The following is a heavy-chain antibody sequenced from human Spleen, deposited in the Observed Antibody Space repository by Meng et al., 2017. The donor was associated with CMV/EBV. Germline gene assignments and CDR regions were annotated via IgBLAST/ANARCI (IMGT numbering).Heavy chain of an antibody. CDR3: ARGKRITIFGVVSPRYYGMDV. D-gene: IGHD3-3*01. Sequence: ESLKISCTVSGGSISSSSYYWGWIRQPPGKGLEWIGSIYYSGSTYYNPSLKSRVTISVDTSKNQFSLKLSSVTAADTAVYYCARGKRITIFGVVSPRYYGMDVWGQGTTVTVSS. J-gene: IGHJ6*02. CDR2: IYYSGST. V-gene: IGHV4-39*01. CDR1: GGSISSSSYY.